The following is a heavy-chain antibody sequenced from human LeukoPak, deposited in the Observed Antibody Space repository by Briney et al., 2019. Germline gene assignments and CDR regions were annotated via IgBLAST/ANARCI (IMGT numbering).Heavy chain of an antibody. CDR2: IIPIFGTA. D-gene: IGHD4-17*01. J-gene: IGHJ5*02. Sequence: SVKVSCKASGGTFSTYAISWVRQAPGQGPEWMGGIIPIFGTANYAQKFQGRVTITADESTSTAYMELSSLRSEDTAVHYCAADNRDYEGNWFDPWGQGTLVTVSS. V-gene: IGHV1-69*13. CDR1: GGTFSTYA. CDR3: AADNRDYEGNWFDP.